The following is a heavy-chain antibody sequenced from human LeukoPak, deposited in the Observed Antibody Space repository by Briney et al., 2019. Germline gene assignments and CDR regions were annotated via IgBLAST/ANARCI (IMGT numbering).Heavy chain of an antibody. J-gene: IGHJ6*03. CDR1: GGSISSYY. D-gene: IGHD3-10*01. CDR2: IYYSGST. Sequence: PSETLSLTCTVSGGSISSYYWSWIRQPPGKGLEWIGYIYYSGSTNYNPSLKSRLNLSVDTSKTQFSLRLSSVTAADTAVYYCAREDSGSYYNYYYFYMDVWGKGTTVTISS. CDR3: AREDSGSYYNYYYFYMDV. V-gene: IGHV4-59*12.